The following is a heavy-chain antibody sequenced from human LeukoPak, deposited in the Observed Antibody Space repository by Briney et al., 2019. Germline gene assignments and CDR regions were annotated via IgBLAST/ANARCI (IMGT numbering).Heavy chain of an antibody. CDR3: AGYNWFDP. Sequence: GGSLRLSCAASGFTFSSYSMNWVRQAPGKGLEWVSSISSSLYTYYADSVKGRFTISRDNAKNSLYLQMNSLRAEDTAVYYCAGYNWFDPWGQGTLVTVSS. CDR2: ISSSLYT. V-gene: IGHV3-21*06. CDR1: GFTFSSYS. J-gene: IGHJ5*02.